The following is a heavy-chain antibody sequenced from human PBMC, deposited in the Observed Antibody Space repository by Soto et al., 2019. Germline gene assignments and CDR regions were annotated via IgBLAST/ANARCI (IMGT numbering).Heavy chain of an antibody. D-gene: IGHD3-3*01. CDR1: GGSISSSSYY. J-gene: IGHJ4*02. CDR2: IYYSGST. CDR3: ARGFPYYDFWSGYYMPGGGPNKKLSYFDY. Sequence: SETLSLTCTVSGGSISSSSYYWGWIRQPPGKGLEWIGSIYYSGSTYYNPSLKSRVTISVDTSKNQFSLKLSSVTAADTAVYYCARGFPYYDFWSGYYMPGGGPNKKLSYFDYWGQGTLVTVSS. V-gene: IGHV4-39*07.